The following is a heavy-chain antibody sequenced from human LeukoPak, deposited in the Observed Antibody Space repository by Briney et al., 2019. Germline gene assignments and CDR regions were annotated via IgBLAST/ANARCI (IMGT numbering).Heavy chain of an antibody. Sequence: GASVKVSCKASGYTFTSYAMHWVRQAPGQRLEWMGWINAGNGNTKYSQKFQGRVTITRDTSASTAYMELSSLRSEDTAVYYCARDGVGSGSIGDYWGQGTLVTVSS. CDR1: GYTFTSYA. CDR2: INAGNGNT. CDR3: ARDGVGSGSIGDY. J-gene: IGHJ4*02. D-gene: IGHD3-10*01. V-gene: IGHV1-3*01.